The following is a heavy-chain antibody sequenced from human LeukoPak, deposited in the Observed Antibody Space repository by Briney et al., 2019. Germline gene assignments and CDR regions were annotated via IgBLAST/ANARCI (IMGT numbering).Heavy chain of an antibody. V-gene: IGHV1-69*05. CDR1: GGTFSSYA. Sequence: ASVKVSCKASGGTFSSYAISWVRQAPGQGLEWMGRIIPIFGTANYAQKFQGRVTITTDESTSTAYMELSSLRSEDTAVYYCAKQQWLGPTDAFDIWGQGTIVTVSS. J-gene: IGHJ3*02. D-gene: IGHD6-19*01. CDR2: IIPIFGTA. CDR3: AKQQWLGPTDAFDI.